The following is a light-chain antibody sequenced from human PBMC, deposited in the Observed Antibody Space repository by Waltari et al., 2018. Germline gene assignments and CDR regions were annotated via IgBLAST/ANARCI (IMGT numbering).Light chain of an antibody. J-gene: IGKJ4*01. CDR2: AAS. CDR3: QQYDGSVVT. Sequence: EIGLTQSPGTPSLAPGERVTLSCRASQYITGIWITWYHQKPGQAPRLLIYAASTRAPGVPDRFSGSGSGTDFTLTISRLEPEDSAVYYCQQYDGSVVTFGGGTKVEIK. V-gene: IGKV3-20*01. CDR1: QYITGIW.